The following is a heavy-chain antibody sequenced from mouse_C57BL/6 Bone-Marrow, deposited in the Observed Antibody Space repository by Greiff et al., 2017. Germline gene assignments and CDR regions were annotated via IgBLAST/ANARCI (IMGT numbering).Heavy chain of an antibody. CDR3: TRGRVYDVDAMDY. D-gene: IGHD2-12*01. CDR1: GFTFSSYA. V-gene: IGHV5-9-1*02. J-gene: IGHJ4*01. Sequence: DVHLVESGEGLVKPGGSLKLSCAASGFTFSSYAMSWVRQTPEKRLEWVAYISSGGDYIYYADTVKGRFTISRDNARNTLYLQMSSLKSEDTAMYYCTRGRVYDVDAMDYWGQGTSVTVSS. CDR2: ISSGGDYI.